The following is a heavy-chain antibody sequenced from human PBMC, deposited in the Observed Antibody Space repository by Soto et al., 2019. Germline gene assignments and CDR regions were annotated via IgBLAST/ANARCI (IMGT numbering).Heavy chain of an antibody. V-gene: IGHV4-34*01. D-gene: IGHD3-3*01. Sequence: QVQLQQWGAGLLKPSETLSLTCAVYGGSFSGYYWSWIRQPPGKGLEWIGEINHSGSTNYKPSLKSRVTISVDTSKNQFSLKLSSVTAADTAVYYCARGRGGVTDFWSGYYNRRDSRRSPFDPWGQGTLVTVSS. CDR3: ARGRGGVTDFWSGYYNRRDSRRSPFDP. CDR2: INHSGST. CDR1: GGSFSGYY. J-gene: IGHJ5*02.